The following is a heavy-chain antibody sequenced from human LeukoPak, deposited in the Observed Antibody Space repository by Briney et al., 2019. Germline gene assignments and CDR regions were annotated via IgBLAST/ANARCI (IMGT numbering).Heavy chain of an antibody. V-gene: IGHV3-7*01. CDR3: ARGGISAPYDFWSGYYNRRGYYYYYMDV. D-gene: IGHD3-3*01. Sequence: TGGSLRLSCAASGFTFSSYWMSWVRQAPGKGLEWVANIKQDGSEKYYVDSVKGRFTISRDNAKNSLYLQMNSLRAEGTAVYYCARGGISAPYDFWSGYYNRRGYYYYYMDVWGKGTTVTVSS. CDR1: GFTFSSYW. CDR2: IKQDGSEK. J-gene: IGHJ6*03.